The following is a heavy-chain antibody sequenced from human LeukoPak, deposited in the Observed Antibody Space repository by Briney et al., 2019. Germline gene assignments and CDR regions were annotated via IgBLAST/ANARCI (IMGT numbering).Heavy chain of an antibody. CDR2: ISAYNGNT. V-gene: IGHV1-18*01. CDR3: ARHRRSDYYDSSGYPTDY. J-gene: IGHJ4*02. D-gene: IGHD3-22*01. Sequence: ASVKVSCKASGYTFTIYGISWVRQAPGQGLEWMGWISAYNGNTNYAQKLQGRVTMTTDTSTSTAYMELRSLRSDDTAVYYCARHRRSDYYDSSGYPTDYWGQGTLVTVSS. CDR1: GYTFTIYG.